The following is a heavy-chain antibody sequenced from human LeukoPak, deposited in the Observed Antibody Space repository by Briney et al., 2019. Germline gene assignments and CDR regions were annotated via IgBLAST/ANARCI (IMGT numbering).Heavy chain of an antibody. V-gene: IGHV4-4*02. CDR1: GGSISSSNW. CDR3: ARGEDHGSGTVHFDY. Sequence: PSETLSLTCAVSGGSISSSNWWSWVRQPPGKGLEWIGEIFHGGSTNFNPSLKSRVTMSVDRPKNQSSLNLSSVTAADTAVYYCARGEDHGSGTVHFDYWGQGTLVTVSS. D-gene: IGHD3-10*01. J-gene: IGHJ4*02. CDR2: IFHGGST.